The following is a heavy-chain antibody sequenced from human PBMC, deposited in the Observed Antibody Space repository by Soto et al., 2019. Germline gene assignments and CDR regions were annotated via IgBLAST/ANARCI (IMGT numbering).Heavy chain of an antibody. CDR1: GDSVSSNSAA. J-gene: IGHJ3*02. CDR2: TYFRSKWYN. CDR3: AANWNAGGAFDI. D-gene: IGHD1-20*01. V-gene: IGHV6-1*01. Sequence: QVPLQQSGPGLVKPSQTLSLTCAISGDSVSSNSAAWIWIRQSPSRGLEWLGRTYFRSKWYNDYAVSVKSRMSINRDTSKNQFSLQLNSVTPEDTAMYYCAANWNAGGAFDIWGQGTMVTVSS.